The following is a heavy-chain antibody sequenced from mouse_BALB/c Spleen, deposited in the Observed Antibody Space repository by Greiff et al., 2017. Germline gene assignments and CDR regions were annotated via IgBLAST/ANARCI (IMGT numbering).Heavy chain of an antibody. CDR1: GYSFTSYY. V-gene: IGHV1S135*01. D-gene: IGHD2-3*01. CDR2: IDPFNGGT. Sequence: VQLQQSGPELMKPGASVKISCKASGYSFTSYYMHWVKQSHGKSLEWIGYIDPFNGGTSYNQKFKGKATLTVDKSSSTAYMHLSSLTSEDSAVYYCARYGRIYDGYYEEDAMDYWGQGTSVTVSS. CDR3: ARYGRIYDGYYEEDAMDY. J-gene: IGHJ4*01.